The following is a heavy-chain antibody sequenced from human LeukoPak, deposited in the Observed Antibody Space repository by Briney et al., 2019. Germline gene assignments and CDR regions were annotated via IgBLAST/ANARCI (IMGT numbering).Heavy chain of an antibody. CDR1: GYTFTSYY. CDR3: ARDWEFGY. V-gene: IGHV1-46*01. D-gene: IGHD1-26*01. CDR2: INPSGTST. Sequence: ASVKVSCKASGYTFTSYYIHWVRQAPGQGLEWVALINPSGTSTSYAQKFHGRVTLTRDTSTSTLYMELSSLRSEDTAVYYCARDWEFGYWGQGTLVTVSS. J-gene: IGHJ4*02.